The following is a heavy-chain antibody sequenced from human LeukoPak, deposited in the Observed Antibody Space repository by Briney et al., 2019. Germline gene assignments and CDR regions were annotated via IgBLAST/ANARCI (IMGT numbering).Heavy chain of an antibody. D-gene: IGHD3-10*01. CDR1: GFTFSSYG. J-gene: IGHJ4*02. CDR2: IRYDGSNK. CDR3: AKDPTRRGSYFDY. Sequence: GGSLRLSCAASGFTFSSYGMHWVRQAPGKGLEWVAFIRYDGSNKYYADSVKGRFTIPRDNSKNTLYLQMNSLRAEDTAVYYCAKDPTRRGSYFDYWGQGTLVTVSS. V-gene: IGHV3-30*02.